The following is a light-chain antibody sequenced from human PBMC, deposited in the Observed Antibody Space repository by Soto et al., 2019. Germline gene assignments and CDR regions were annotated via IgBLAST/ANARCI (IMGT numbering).Light chain of an antibody. CDR2: GAS. Sequence: EIVLTQSPGTLSFSPGERATLSCRASQSVSSSYLAWYQQKPGQAPRLLIYGASRRATGIPDRFSGSGSGTDFTLTISRLEPEDFAVYYCQQYGSSGTFGQGTKVDI. V-gene: IGKV3-20*01. CDR1: QSVSSSY. CDR3: QQYGSSGT. J-gene: IGKJ1*01.